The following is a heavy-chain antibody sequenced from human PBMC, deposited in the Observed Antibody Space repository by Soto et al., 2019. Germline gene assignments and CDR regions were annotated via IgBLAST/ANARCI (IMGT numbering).Heavy chain of an antibody. V-gene: IGHV5-51*01. CDR2: IYPGDSDT. CDR1: GYSFTIYW. CDR3: ARRSIAAQTYYYYGMDV. J-gene: IGHJ6*02. Sequence: GESLKISCKGSGYSFTIYWIGWVRQMPGKGLEWMGIIYPGDSDTRYSPSFQGQVTISADKSISTAYLQWSSLKASDTAMYYCARRSIAAQTYYYYGMDVWGQGTTVTVSS. D-gene: IGHD6-6*01.